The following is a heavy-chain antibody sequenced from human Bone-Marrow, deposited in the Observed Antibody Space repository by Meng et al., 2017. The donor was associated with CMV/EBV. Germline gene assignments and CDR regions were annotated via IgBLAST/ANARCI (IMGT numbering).Heavy chain of an antibody. Sequence: ASVKVSCKVSGYTLTELSMHWVRQAPGKGLEWMGGFDPEDGETIYAQKFQGRVTMTEDTSTDTAYMELSSLRSEDTAVYYCARGGSGSYSAFYYYYYGMDVWGQGTTVTVSS. CDR1: GYTLTELS. CDR3: ARGGSGSYSAFYYYYYGMDV. J-gene: IGHJ6*02. V-gene: IGHV1-24*01. D-gene: IGHD1-26*01. CDR2: FDPEDGET.